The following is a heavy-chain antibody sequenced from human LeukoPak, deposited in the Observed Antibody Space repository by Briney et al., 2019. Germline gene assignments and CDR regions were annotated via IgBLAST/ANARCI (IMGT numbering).Heavy chain of an antibody. V-gene: IGHV4-4*02. Sequence: SETLSLTCAVSGDSITNDNWWSWVRQPPGKGLESIVEIHHSGNTNYNPSLKSRVTTSMDKSKNQVSLKVNSVTAADTAVYYCARALGSQATDPFDYWGQGTLVTVSS. CDR3: ARALGSQATDPFDY. CDR2: IHHSGNT. D-gene: IGHD7-27*01. J-gene: IGHJ4*02. CDR1: GDSITNDNW.